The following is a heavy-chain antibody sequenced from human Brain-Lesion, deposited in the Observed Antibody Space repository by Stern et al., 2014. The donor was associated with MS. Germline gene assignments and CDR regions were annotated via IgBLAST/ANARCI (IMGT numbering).Heavy chain of an antibody. Sequence: QLQLQESGPGLVKPSQTLSLSCTVSGGSISSGGYYWSWIRQPAGKGLEWIGRIFNSGSTSYKPSLKSRVTISIDTSKNQFPLRLNSMTAADTAVYYCARGRVVPGFQYYATDVWGQGTTVIVSS. V-gene: IGHV4-61*02. D-gene: IGHD2-2*01. CDR1: GGSISSGGYY. J-gene: IGHJ6*02. CDR2: IFNSGST. CDR3: ARGRVVPGFQYYATDV.